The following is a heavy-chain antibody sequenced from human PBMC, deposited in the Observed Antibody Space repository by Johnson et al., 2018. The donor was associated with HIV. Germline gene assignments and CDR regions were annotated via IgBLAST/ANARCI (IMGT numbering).Heavy chain of an antibody. Sequence: QVHLVESGGGVVQPGRSLRLSCAASGFTFSSYGMHWVRQAPGKGLEWVAVISYDGSNKYYADSVKGRFTISRDNSKNTLYLQMNSLRVEDTAVYYCAKGGYNWKFDGFDIWGQGTMVTVSS. CDR1: GFTFSSYG. J-gene: IGHJ3*02. D-gene: IGHD1-20*01. V-gene: IGHV3-30*18. CDR3: AKGGYNWKFDGFDI. CDR2: ISYDGSNK.